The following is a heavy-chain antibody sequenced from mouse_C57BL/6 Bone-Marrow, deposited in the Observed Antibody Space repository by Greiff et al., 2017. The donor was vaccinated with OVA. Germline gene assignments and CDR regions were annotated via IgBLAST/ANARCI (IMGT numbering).Heavy chain of an antibody. D-gene: IGHD1-1*01. V-gene: IGHV14-4*01. CDR3: TTLVEGY. CDR1: GFNIKDDY. CDR2: IDPENGDT. Sequence: EVKLQESGAELVRPGASVKLSCTASGFNIKDDYMHWVKQRPEQGLEWIGWIDPENGDTEYASKFQGKATITADTSSNTAYLQLSSLTSEDTAVYYCTTLVEGYWGQGTTLTVSS. J-gene: IGHJ2*01.